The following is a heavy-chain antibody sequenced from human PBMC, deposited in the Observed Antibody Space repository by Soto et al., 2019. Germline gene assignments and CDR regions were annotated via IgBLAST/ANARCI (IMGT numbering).Heavy chain of an antibody. D-gene: IGHD3-10*01. J-gene: IGHJ6*02. CDR1: GYTFTSYG. CDR2: ISAYNGNT. V-gene: IGHV1-18*01. CDR3: ARGIPPPNYYGSGSEFDYYGMDV. Sequence: ASVKVSCKASGYTFTSYGISWVRQAPGQGLGWKGWISAYNGNTNYAQKLQGRVTMTTDTSTSTAYMELRSLRSDDTAVYYFARGIPPPNYYGSGSEFDYYGMDVWGQGTTVTVSS.